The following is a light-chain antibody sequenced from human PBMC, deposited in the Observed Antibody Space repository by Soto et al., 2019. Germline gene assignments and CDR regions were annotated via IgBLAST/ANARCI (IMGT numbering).Light chain of an antibody. CDR1: QSLTNSF. V-gene: IGKV3D-20*02. CDR2: DTS. CDR3: QQRLSWPIT. J-gene: IGKJ5*01. Sequence: EIVMTQSPATLSVSPGERATLSCRASQSLTNSFIAWYQQKPGQAPRLLIYDTSSRATGIPDRFSGSGSGTDFTLTITRLEPEDFAVYYCQQRLSWPITFGQGTRLEIK.